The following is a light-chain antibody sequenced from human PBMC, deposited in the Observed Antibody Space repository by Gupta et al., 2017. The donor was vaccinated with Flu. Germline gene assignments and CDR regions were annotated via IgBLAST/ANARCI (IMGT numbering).Light chain of an antibody. CDR2: GAS. CDR1: QSVTSNS. V-gene: IGKV3-20*01. CDR3: QHYRSSCL. Sequence: GTLPLSPGERATLSSRASQSVTSNSLSWYQQKPGQAPRLIIYGASNRASGIPDRFSGSGCGKDFTLTSSGRDDEDFAVYYRQHYRSSCLFGGGTKVEIK. J-gene: IGKJ4*01.